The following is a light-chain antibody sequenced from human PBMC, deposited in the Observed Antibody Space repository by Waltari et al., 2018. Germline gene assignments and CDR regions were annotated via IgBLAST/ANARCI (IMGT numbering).Light chain of an antibody. CDR2: DAS. CDR1: QDISNY. CDR3: QQSYGTPRT. Sequence: DIQMTQSPSSLSASVGDRVTITCQASQDISNYLNWYQQKPGKAPKPLVYDASGLHGGAPFRFSGSGSGTDFTLTISSLQPEDFATYFCQQSYGTPRTFGQGTKVEI. V-gene: IGKV1-39*01. J-gene: IGKJ1*01.